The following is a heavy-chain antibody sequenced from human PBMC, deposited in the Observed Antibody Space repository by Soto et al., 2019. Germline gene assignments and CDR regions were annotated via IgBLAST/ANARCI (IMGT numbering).Heavy chain of an antibody. J-gene: IGHJ6*03. CDR2: ISSSSSYI. Sequence: EVQLVESGGGLVKPGGSLRLSCAASGFTFSSYSMNWVRQAPGEGLEWVSSISSSSSYIYYADSVKGRFTISRDNAKNSLYLQMNSLRAEDTAVYYCARDWGSSSHGIGYYYYYMDVWGKGTTVTVSS. D-gene: IGHD6-13*01. CDR3: ARDWGSSSHGIGYYYYYMDV. V-gene: IGHV3-21*01. CDR1: GFTFSSYS.